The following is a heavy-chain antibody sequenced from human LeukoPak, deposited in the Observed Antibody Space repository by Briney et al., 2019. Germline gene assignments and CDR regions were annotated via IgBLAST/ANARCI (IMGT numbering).Heavy chain of an antibody. Sequence: PGRSLRLSCAASGFTFSSYAMHWVRQAPGKGLEWVAVISYDGSNKYYADSVKGRFTISRDNSKNTLYLQMNSLRAEDTAVYYCARHGWSDNPLPELYYFDSWGQGTLVTVSS. CDR3: ARHGWSDNPLPELYYFDS. V-gene: IGHV3-30*04. J-gene: IGHJ4*02. CDR1: GFTFSSYA. CDR2: ISYDGSNK. D-gene: IGHD1-14*01.